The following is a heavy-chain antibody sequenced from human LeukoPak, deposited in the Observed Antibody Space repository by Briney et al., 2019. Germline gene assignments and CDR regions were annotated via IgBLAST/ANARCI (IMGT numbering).Heavy chain of an antibody. CDR2: ISAYNGNT. CDR3: ARDDYDYVWGSYPYDY. D-gene: IGHD3-16*01. CDR1: GYTFTSYG. J-gene: IGHJ4*02. V-gene: IGHV1-18*01. Sequence: ASVKVSCKASGYTFTSYGISWVRQAPGQGLEWIGWISAYNGNTNYAQKFQGRVTMTRDTSISTAYMELSRLGSDDTAVYYCARDDYDYVWGSYPYDYWGQGTLVTVSS.